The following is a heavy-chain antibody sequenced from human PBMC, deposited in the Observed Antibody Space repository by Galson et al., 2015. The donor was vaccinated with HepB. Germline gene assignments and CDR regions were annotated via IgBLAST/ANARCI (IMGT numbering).Heavy chain of an antibody. J-gene: IGHJ4*02. CDR3: GRSRGASGYHYDY. CDR1: GFTFNNYK. Sequence: SLRLSCAATSGFTFNNYKIHWVRHVPGKGLVWVAYIDSDERGTKYADSVKGRFTISRDNARNTVFLQMNSLRVEDTAVYFCGRSRGASGYHYDYWGRGTLVAVSS. D-gene: IGHD3-22*01. CDR2: IDSDERGT. V-gene: IGHV3-74*03.